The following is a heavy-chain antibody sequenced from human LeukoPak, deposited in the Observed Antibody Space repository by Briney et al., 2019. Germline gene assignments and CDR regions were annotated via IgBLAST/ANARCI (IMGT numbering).Heavy chain of an antibody. D-gene: IGHD3-10*01. Sequence: GGSLRLSCAASGFTFSSYGMHWVRQAPGKGLEWVAVISYDGSNKYYADSVKGRFTISRDNSKNTLYLQMNSLRVEDTAVYYCAREEGTFDYWGQGTLVTVSS. V-gene: IGHV3-30*03. CDR3: AREEGTFDY. J-gene: IGHJ4*02. CDR2: ISYDGSNK. CDR1: GFTFSSYG.